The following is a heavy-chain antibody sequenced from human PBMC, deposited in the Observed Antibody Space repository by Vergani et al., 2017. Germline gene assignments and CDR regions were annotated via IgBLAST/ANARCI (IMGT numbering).Heavy chain of an antibody. V-gene: IGHV3-23*01. D-gene: IGHD2-2*01. CDR3: AKRPAAGIDS. Sequence: EVQLLESGGGLVQPGGSLRLSCAASGFTFSSDAMSWVRQAPGKGLEWVSTIRGSGGSTYYADSVKGRFTISRDNAKNTMYLQMNSLSAEETAVYFCAKRPAAGIDSWGQGTLVTVSS. CDR2: IRGSGGST. CDR1: GFTFSSDA. J-gene: IGHJ4*02.